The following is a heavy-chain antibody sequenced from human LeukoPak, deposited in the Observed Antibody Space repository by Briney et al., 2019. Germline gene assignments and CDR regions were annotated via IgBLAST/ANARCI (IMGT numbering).Heavy chain of an antibody. D-gene: IGHD3-22*01. V-gene: IGHV3-33*01. CDR1: TFTFSNFA. CDR2: ISFTGDHK. Sequence: PGRCLRLFHAPATFTFSNFAMHWVRQEPGKGLGSVAIISFTGDHKYYTGSVKGRFTMSRDNSKNTLYLQMNSLRAEDTAMYYCARDYHDNSGHIVRAHFDHWGQGTLVTVSS. CDR3: ARDYHDNSGHIVRAHFDH. J-gene: IGHJ4*02.